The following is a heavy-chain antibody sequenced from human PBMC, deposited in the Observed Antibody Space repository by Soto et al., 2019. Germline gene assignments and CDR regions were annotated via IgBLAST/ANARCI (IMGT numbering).Heavy chain of an antibody. V-gene: IGHV2-5*02. D-gene: IGHD3-10*01. CDR1: GFSLSTSGVG. Sequence: SGPTLVNPTQTLTLTCTFSGFSLSTSGVGVGWIRQPPGKALEWLALIYWDDDKRYSPSLKSRLTITKDTSKNQVVLTMTNMDPVDTATYYCARTYGSGRWEKSYYFDYWGQGTLVTVSS. CDR3: ARTYGSGRWEKSYYFDY. J-gene: IGHJ4*02. CDR2: IYWDDDK.